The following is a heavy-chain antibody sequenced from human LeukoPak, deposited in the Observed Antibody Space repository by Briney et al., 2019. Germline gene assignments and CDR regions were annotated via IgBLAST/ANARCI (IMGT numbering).Heavy chain of an antibody. CDR2: ISSNGGST. CDR3: ARAPRVCSGGSCYGGKQNDY. CDR1: GFTFSSYA. Sequence: GGSLRLSCSASGFTFSSYAMHWVRQAPGKGLEYVSAISSNGGSTYYADSVKGRFTISRDNSKNTLYLQMSSLRAEDTAVYYCARAPRVCSGGSCYGGKQNDYWGQGTLVTVSS. V-gene: IGHV3-64D*06. J-gene: IGHJ4*02. D-gene: IGHD2-15*01.